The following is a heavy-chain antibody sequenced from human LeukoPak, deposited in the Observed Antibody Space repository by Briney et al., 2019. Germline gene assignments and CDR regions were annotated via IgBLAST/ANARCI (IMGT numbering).Heavy chain of an antibody. CDR3: ARGDFRWEMATTVAFDI. Sequence: PGGSLRLSCAASGFTFSSYGMHWVRQAPGKGLEWVAVISYAGSNEHYADSVKRRFTISRDNSKNTLSRQMNSLRAADTAVYYCARGDFRWEMATTVAFDIWGQGKMVTVSS. V-gene: IGHV3-30*19. CDR2: ISYAGSNE. CDR1: GFTFSSYG. D-gene: IGHD5-24*01. J-gene: IGHJ3*02.